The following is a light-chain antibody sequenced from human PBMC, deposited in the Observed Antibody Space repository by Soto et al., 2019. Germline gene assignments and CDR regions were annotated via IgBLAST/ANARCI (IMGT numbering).Light chain of an antibody. CDR3: CSYAGIYTFV. CDR2: DVT. V-gene: IGLV2-11*01. Sequence: QSVLAQPRSVSESPGQSVIISCTGTSSDVSIYDYVSWYQQHPGKAPKLIIYDVTERPSGVPDRFSGSKSGNTASLTISGLQAEDEADYYCCSYAGIYTFVFGTGTKVTVL. J-gene: IGLJ1*01. CDR1: SSDVSIYDY.